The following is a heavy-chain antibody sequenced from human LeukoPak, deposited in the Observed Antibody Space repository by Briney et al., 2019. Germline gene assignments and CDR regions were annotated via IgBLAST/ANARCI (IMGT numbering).Heavy chain of an antibody. CDR2: ISSSGSTI. CDR1: GFTFSDYY. CDR3: ARDAYYYDSSGYHEY. Sequence: PGGSLRLSCVASGFTFSDYYMSWIRQAPGKGLEWVSYISSSGSTIYYADSVKGRSTISRDNAKNSLYLQMNSLRAEDTAVYYCARDAYYYDSSGYHEYWGQGTLVTVSS. D-gene: IGHD3-22*01. J-gene: IGHJ4*02. V-gene: IGHV3-11*04.